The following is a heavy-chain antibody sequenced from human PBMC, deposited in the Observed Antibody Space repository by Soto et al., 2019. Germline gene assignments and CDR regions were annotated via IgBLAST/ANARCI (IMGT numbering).Heavy chain of an antibody. CDR2: ISWNSNTI. CDR1: GFTFDKYA. J-gene: IGHJ4*02. CDR3: AKDTGPN. V-gene: IGHV3-9*01. Sequence: GGSRRRSWAASGFTFDKYAMHWVRQAPGKGLEWVSGISWNSNTIAYADSVNGRFTISRDNAKNSLYLQMNSLRAEDTAFYYCAKDTGPNWGQGTLVTVSS.